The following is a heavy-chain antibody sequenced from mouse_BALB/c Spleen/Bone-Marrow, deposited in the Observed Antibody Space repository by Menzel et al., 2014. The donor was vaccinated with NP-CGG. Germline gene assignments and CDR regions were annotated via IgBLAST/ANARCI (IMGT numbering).Heavy chain of an antibody. J-gene: IGHJ3*01. Sequence: EVMLVESGGGLVKPGGSLRLSCAASGFTFSSYAMSWVRQTPEKRLEWVATISSGGSYTYYPDSVKGRFTISRDNAKNTLYRQMSSLRSEDTAMYYCARKSYYDYDGRPWFAYWGQGTLVTVSA. CDR3: ARKSYYDYDGRPWFAY. CDR1: GFTFSSYA. CDR2: ISSGGSYT. D-gene: IGHD2-4*01. V-gene: IGHV5-9-1*01.